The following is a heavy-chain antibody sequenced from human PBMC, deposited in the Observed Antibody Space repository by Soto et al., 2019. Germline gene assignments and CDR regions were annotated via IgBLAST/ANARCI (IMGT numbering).Heavy chain of an antibody. CDR3: ARDLLTGFPEGFGPYYYYYGMDV. D-gene: IGHD3-9*01. J-gene: IGHJ6*02. CDR2: INPSGGST. Sequence: ASVKVSCKASGYTFTSYYMHWVRQAPGQGLEWMGIINPSGGSTSYAQKFQGRVTMTRDTSTSTVYMELSSLRSEDTAVYYCARDLLTGFPEGFGPYYYYYGMDVWGQGTTVTVSS. V-gene: IGHV1-46*01. CDR1: GYTFTSYY.